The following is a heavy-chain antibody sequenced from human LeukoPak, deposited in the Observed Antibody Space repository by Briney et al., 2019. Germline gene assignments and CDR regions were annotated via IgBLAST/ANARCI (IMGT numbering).Heavy chain of an antibody. CDR3: ARAPLQTYYYYYYGMDV. V-gene: IGHV4-59*01. CDR2: IYYSGST. J-gene: IGHJ6*02. Sequence: KASETLSLTCTVSGGSISSYYWSWIRQPPGKGLEWIGYIYYSGSTNYNPSLKSRVTISVDTSKNQFSLKLSSVTAADTAVYYCARAPLQTYYYYYYGMDVWGQGTTVTVSS. CDR1: GGSISSYY.